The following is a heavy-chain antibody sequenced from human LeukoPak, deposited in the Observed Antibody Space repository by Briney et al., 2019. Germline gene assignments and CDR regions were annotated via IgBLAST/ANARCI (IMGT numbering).Heavy chain of an antibody. J-gene: IGHJ4*02. CDR1: GSTFSTYM. Sequence: GGSLRLSCAASGSTFSTYMMNWVRQAPGKGLEWLSYISSDSGATYYADSVQGRFTISRDNAQKSLYLQMNSLRVEDTAVYYCVRELAYWGQGTLVTASS. CDR3: VRELAY. V-gene: IGHV3-48*01. CDR2: ISSDSGAT.